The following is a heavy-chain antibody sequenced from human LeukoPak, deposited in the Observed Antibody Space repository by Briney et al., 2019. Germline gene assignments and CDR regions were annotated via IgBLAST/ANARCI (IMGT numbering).Heavy chain of an antibody. V-gene: IGHV3-7*03. D-gene: IGHD6-13*01. CDR3: ARSLPYGTTWYGRSDF. CDR1: RFPFNAYW. Sequence: GSLRLSCAASRFPFNAYWMTWVRQAPGKGLEWVANIRQDGDTKYYVDSVKGRFTISRDNAMNSLYLQMNSLRAEDTAIYYCARSLPYGTTWYGRSDFWGQGTLVTVSS. J-gene: IGHJ4*02. CDR2: IRQDGDTK.